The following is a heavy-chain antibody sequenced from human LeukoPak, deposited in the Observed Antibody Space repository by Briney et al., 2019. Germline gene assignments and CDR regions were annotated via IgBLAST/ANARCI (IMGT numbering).Heavy chain of an antibody. CDR2: IYYSGST. Sequence: PSETLSLTCTVSGGSISSYYWSWIRQPPGKGLEWIGYIYYSGSTNYNPSLKSRVTMSVDTSKNQFSLKLSSVTAADTAVYYCARARAAGFDPWGQGTLVTVSS. CDR1: GGSISSYY. CDR3: ARARAAGFDP. J-gene: IGHJ5*02. D-gene: IGHD2-15*01. V-gene: IGHV4-59*01.